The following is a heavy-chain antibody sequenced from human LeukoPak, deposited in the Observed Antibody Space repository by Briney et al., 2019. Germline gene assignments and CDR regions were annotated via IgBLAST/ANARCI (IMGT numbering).Heavy chain of an antibody. J-gene: IGHJ4*02. V-gene: IGHV3-7*03. D-gene: IGHD3-22*01. CDR3: AKGQYYDSSGWPLDY. Sequence: PGGSLRLSCAASGFTFSNYWMIWVRQAPGKGLEWVANIKQDGSEKYYVDSVKGRFTISRDNAKNSLYLQMNSLRAEDTALYYCAKGQYYDSSGWPLDYWGQGTLVTVSS. CDR1: GFTFSNYW. CDR2: IKQDGSEK.